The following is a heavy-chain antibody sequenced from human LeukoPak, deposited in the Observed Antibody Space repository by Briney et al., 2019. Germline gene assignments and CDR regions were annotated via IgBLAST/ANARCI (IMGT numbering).Heavy chain of an antibody. D-gene: IGHD5-18*01. CDR2: INHSGSA. CDR3: ARVRRGYNYGPFDY. J-gene: IGHJ4*02. V-gene: IGHV4-34*01. Sequence: SETLSLTCAVYGGSFSGYYWSWIRQPPGKGLEWIGEINHSGSANYNPSLKSRVTVSVDTSENQFSLKLNSVTAADTAVYYCARVRRGYNYGPFDYWGQGNLVTVSS. CDR1: GGSFSGYY.